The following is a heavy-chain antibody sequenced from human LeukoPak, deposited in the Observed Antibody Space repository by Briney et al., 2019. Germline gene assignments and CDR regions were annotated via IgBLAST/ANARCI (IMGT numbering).Heavy chain of an antibody. J-gene: IGHJ4*02. CDR2: IYYSGST. Sequence: SETLSLTCTVSGGSISSYYWSWIRQPPVKGLEWIGYIYYSGSTNYNPSLKSRVTISLDTSKNQISLKLSSVTAADTAVYYCARHTTVVPPHYFDYWGQGTLVTVSS. CDR1: GGSISSYY. D-gene: IGHD4-23*01. V-gene: IGHV4-59*08. CDR3: ARHTTVVPPHYFDY.